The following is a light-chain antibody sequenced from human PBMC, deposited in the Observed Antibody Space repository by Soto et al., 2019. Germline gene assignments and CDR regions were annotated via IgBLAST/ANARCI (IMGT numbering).Light chain of an antibody. CDR2: DVS. CDR3: SSYRGSATYV. J-gene: IGLJ1*01. V-gene: IGLV2-14*03. CDR1: SSVVGRYNF. Sequence: QSALTQPASVSGSPGQSITISCTGTSSVVGRYNFVSWYQQHPGKAPRLMIFDVSNRPSRVSDRFSGSKSGNTASLTISGLRSEDEAIYYCSSYRGSATYVFGAGTKVTVL.